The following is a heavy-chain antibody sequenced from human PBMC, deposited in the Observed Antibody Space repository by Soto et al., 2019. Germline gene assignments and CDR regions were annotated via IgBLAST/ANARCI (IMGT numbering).Heavy chain of an antibody. J-gene: IGHJ4*02. Sequence: LRLSCAASGFTFSNYNMNWVRQAPGKGLEWVSYISRSTASIHYADSVKGRFTISRDNAKNSLYLQMKSLRDEDTAVYYCATDRFLTGCFDYWGQGTLVTVSS. D-gene: IGHD3-9*01. CDR2: ISRSTASI. V-gene: IGHV3-48*02. CDR1: GFTFSNYN. CDR3: ATDRFLTGCFDY.